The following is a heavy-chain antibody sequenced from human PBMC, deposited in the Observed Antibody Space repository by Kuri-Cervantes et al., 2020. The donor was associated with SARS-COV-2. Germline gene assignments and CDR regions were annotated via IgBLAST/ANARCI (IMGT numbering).Heavy chain of an antibody. CDR1: GFTFSSYW. D-gene: IGHD1-1*01. J-gene: IGHJ2*01. V-gene: IGHV3-7*01. Sequence: GGSLRLSCAASGFTFSSYWMSWVRQAPGKGLEWVANIKQDGSEKYYVDSVKGRFTISIDNAKNSLYLQMNSLRAEDTAVYYCARGPVWKGIWWYFDLWGRGTLVTVSS. CDR3: ARGPVWKGIWWYFDL. CDR2: IKQDGSEK.